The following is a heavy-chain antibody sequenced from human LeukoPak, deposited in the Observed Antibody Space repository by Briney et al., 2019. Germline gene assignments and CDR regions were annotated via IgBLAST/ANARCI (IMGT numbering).Heavy chain of an antibody. V-gene: IGHV4-59*01. J-gene: IGHJ4*02. CDR1: GGSISSYY. CDR2: IYYSGST. Sequence: PSETLSLTCTASGGSISSYYWSWIRQPPGKGLEWIGYIYYSGSTNYNPSLKSRVTISVDTSKNQFSLKLSSVTAADTAVHYCARITSRYGFDYWGQGTLVTVSS. D-gene: IGHD4-17*01. CDR3: ARITSRYGFDY.